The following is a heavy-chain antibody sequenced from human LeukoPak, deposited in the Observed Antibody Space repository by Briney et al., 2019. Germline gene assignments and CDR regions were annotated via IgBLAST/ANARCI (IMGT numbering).Heavy chain of an antibody. CDR1: GGSISSSSYY. Sequence: SETLSLTCTVSGGSISSSSYYWGWIRQPPGKGLEWIGSIYYSGSAYYNPSLKSRVTISADTSKNQFSLKLSSVTAADTAVYYCAIGGSSGYSLLYYFDYWGQGTLVTVSS. CDR3: AIGGSSGYSLLYYFDY. J-gene: IGHJ4*02. CDR2: IYYSGSA. D-gene: IGHD3-22*01. V-gene: IGHV4-39*01.